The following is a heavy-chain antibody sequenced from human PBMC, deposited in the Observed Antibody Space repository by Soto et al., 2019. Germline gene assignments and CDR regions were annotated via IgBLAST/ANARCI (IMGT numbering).Heavy chain of an antibody. Sequence: PSQTLSLTCAISGDSVSTNSATWDWIRQSPSRGLEWLGRTYYRSKWYNDYAVSVKGRITINPDTSKNQFSLKLSSVTAADTAVYYCARTDVLRYFDLDYWGQGTLVTVSS. D-gene: IGHD3-9*01. CDR3: ARTDVLRYFDLDY. V-gene: IGHV6-1*01. CDR2: TYYRSKWYN. J-gene: IGHJ4*02. CDR1: GDSVSTNSAT.